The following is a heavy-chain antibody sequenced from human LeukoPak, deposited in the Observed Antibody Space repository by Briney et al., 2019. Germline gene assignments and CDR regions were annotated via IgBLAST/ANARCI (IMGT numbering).Heavy chain of an antibody. V-gene: IGHV1-69*06. D-gene: IGHD5-24*01. CDR3: ARAFGSSMEMATNWFDP. CDR1: GYTFTSYD. J-gene: IGHJ5*02. CDR2: IIPIFGTA. Sequence: GASVKVSCKASGYTFTSYDINWVRQAPGQGLEWMGGIIPIFGTANYAQKFQGRVTITADKSTSTAYMELSSLRSEDTAVYYCARAFGSSMEMATNWFDPWGQGTLVTVSS.